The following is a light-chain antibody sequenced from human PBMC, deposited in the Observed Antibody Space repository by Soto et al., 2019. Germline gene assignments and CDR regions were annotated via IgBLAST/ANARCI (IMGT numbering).Light chain of an antibody. V-gene: IGLV2-14*01. Sequence: QSALTQPASVSGSPGQSITISCTGTSSDVGGYNHVSWYQHHPAKAPKVIIFEVNNRPSGISNRFSGSKSGNTASLTISGLQAEDEADYYCASYTTTSTLWVFGGGTKLTVL. J-gene: IGLJ3*02. CDR2: EVN. CDR3: ASYTTTSTLWV. CDR1: SSDVGGYNH.